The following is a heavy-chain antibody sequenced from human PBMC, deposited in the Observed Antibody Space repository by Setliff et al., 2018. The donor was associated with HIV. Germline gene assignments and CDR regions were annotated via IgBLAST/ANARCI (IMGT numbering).Heavy chain of an antibody. J-gene: IGHJ3*02. D-gene: IGHD3-22*01. Sequence: SETLSLTCTVSGDSISTNSPYWAWIRQPPGKGLEWIGTIFYSGFTYYNPSLKSRVSIAVDTSKNQISLRLSSVTVADTAVYYCARHWDYDRSSSYFRAFDIWG. CDR2: IFYSGFT. CDR1: GDSISTNSPY. V-gene: IGHV4-39*01. CDR3: ARHWDYDRSSSYFRAFDI.